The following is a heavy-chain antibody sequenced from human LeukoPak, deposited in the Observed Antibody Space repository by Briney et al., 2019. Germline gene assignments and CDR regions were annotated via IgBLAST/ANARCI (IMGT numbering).Heavy chain of an antibody. CDR1: GFTFSSYA. V-gene: IGHV3-23*01. CDR2: ISGSGGST. CDR3: AKDIEPCSSTSCYSAFDI. D-gene: IGHD2-2*01. Sequence: GGSLRLSCAASGFTFSSYAMSWVRQAPGKGLEWVSAISGSGGSTYYADSVKGRFTISRDNSKNTLYLQMNRLRAEDTAVYYCAKDIEPCSSTSCYSAFDIWGQGTMVTVSS. J-gene: IGHJ3*02.